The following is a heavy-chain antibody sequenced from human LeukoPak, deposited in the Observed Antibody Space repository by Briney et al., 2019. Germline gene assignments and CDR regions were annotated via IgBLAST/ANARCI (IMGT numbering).Heavy chain of an antibody. J-gene: IGHJ4*02. CDR3: AREAAVAGAYFDY. CDR2: ISYDGSNK. D-gene: IGHD6-19*01. Sequence: GGSLRLSCAASGFTFSSYAMSWVRQAPGKGLEWVAVISYDGSNKYYADSVKGRFTISRDNSKNTLYLQMNSLRAEDTAVYYCAREAAVAGAYFDYWGQGTLVTVSS. CDR1: GFTFSSYA. V-gene: IGHV3-30*04.